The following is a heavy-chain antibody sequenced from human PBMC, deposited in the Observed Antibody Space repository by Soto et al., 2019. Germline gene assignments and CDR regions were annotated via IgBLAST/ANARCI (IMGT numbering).Heavy chain of an antibody. CDR3: ARHGGNGGDY. D-gene: IGHD7-27*01. J-gene: IGHJ4*02. CDR1: GGSFSGYY. Sequence: QVQPQQWGAGLLKPSETLSLTCAVYGGSFSGYYWSWIRQPPGKGLEWIGEINHSGSTNYNPSLKSRVTISVDTSKNQFSLKLSSVTAADTAVYYCARHGGNGGDYWGQGTLVTVSS. CDR2: INHSGST. V-gene: IGHV4-34*01.